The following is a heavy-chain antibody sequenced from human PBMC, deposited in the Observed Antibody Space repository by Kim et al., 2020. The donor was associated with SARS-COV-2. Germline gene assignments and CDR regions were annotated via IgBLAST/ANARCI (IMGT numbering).Heavy chain of an antibody. J-gene: IGHJ4*02. CDR2: ISYDGSNK. D-gene: IGHD4-17*01. CDR1: GFTFSSYA. Sequence: GGSLRLSCAASGFTFSSYAMHWVRQAPGKGLEWVAVISYDGSNKYYADSVKGRFTISRDNSKNTLYLQMNSLRAEDTAVYYCARDQTGDGESVYWGQGTLVTVSS. V-gene: IGHV3-30-3*01. CDR3: ARDQTGDGESVY.